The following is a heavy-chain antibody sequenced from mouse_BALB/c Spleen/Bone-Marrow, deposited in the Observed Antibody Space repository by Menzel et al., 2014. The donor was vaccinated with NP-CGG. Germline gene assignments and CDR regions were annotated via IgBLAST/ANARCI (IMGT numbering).Heavy chain of an antibody. CDR2: INPSDGGT. Sequence: QVQLQQSGAELVKPGASVKLSCKASGYTFTSYYMYWVKQRPGQGLEWIGGINPSDGGTNFNEKFKSKATLTVDKSSSTAYMQLSSLTSEDSAVYYCTRRGDYDKRVVFAYWGQGTLVTVSA. CDR1: GYTFTSYY. V-gene: IGHV1S81*02. J-gene: IGHJ3*01. CDR3: TRRGDYDKRVVFAY. D-gene: IGHD2-4*01.